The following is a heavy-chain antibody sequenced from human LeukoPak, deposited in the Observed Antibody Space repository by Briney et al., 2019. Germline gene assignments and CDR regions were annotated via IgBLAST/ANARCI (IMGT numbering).Heavy chain of an antibody. Sequence: GGSLRLSCAASGFTFSNAWMSWVRQAPGKGLEWVGRIKSKTDGGTTDYAAPVKGRFTISRDDSKNTLYLQMNSLKTEDTAVYYCARDPPHYDFWSGYYTEDHYYYYYGMDVWGQGTTVTVSS. V-gene: IGHV3-15*01. CDR3: ARDPPHYDFWSGYYTEDHYYYYYGMDV. J-gene: IGHJ6*02. CDR1: GFTFSNAW. D-gene: IGHD3-3*01. CDR2: IKSKTDGGTT.